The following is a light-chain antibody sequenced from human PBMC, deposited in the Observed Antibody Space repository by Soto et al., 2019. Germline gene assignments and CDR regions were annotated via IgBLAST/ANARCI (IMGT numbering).Light chain of an antibody. CDR1: QGISSY. Sequence: IQVTQNTSSLSASTGDRVTITCRASQGISSYLAWYQQKPGKAPKLLIYAASTLQSGVPSRFSGSGSGTDFTLTISCLQSEDFAPYYCQQYYSYPRTFGQGTKVDIK. CDR2: AAS. V-gene: IGKV1-8*01. J-gene: IGKJ1*01. CDR3: QQYYSYPRT.